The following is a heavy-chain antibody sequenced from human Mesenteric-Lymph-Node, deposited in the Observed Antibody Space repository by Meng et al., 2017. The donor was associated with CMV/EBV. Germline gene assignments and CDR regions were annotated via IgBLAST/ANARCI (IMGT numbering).Heavy chain of an antibody. J-gene: IGHJ6*02. Sequence: GESLKISCAASGFTFSSYGMHWVRQAPGKGLEWVAFIRYDGSNKYYADSVKGRFTISRDNSKNTLYLQMNSLRAEDTAVYYCARQDYSEYITMDVWGQGTTVTVSS. V-gene: IGHV3-30*02. CDR1: GFTFSSYG. D-gene: IGHD1-26*01. CDR3: ARQDYSEYITMDV. CDR2: IRYDGSNK.